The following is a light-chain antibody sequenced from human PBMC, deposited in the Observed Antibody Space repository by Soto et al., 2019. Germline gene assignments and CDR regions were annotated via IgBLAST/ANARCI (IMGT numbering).Light chain of an antibody. CDR1: QAIDHS. V-gene: IGKV1-27*01. J-gene: IGKJ3*01. CDR2: SAS. Sequence: DIQMTQSPSSLSASVGDRVTITCRASQAIDHSLAWYQQRPGKIPNVLIYSASTLQSGVPSRFSGSGFGTDFPLTITSLQPEDVATYYCQEHYSGPPFAFGPGTKVDV. CDR3: QEHYSGPPFA.